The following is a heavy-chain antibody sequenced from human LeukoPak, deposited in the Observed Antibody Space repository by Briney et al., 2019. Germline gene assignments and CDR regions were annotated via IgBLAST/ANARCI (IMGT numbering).Heavy chain of an antibody. D-gene: IGHD5-24*01. CDR1: GFTFSSYS. Sequence: GGSLRPSCAASGFTFSSYSMSWVRQAPGKGLEWISYISSSSSPIYYADSVKGRFTLSRDNAENSLYLQMNSLRAEDTAVYYCARDSGDGYNGFFDYWGQGTLVTVSS. V-gene: IGHV3-48*04. J-gene: IGHJ4*02. CDR3: ARDSGDGYNGFFDY. CDR2: ISSSSSPI.